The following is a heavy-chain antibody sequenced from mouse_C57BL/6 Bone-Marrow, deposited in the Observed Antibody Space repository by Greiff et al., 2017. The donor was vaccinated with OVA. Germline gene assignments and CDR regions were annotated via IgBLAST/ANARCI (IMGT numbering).Heavy chain of an antibody. J-gene: IGHJ2*01. CDR3: AIGVYYVCVFGY. CDR1: GYTFTSYW. D-gene: IGHD1-1*01. Sequence: QVQLKQPGAELVKPGASVKLSCKASGYTFTSYWMHWVKQRPGQGLEWIGRIHPSDSYTNYNQKFKGKATLTVDKSSSTAYMQLSSLTSEDSAVYSFAIGVYYVCVFGYWGQGTTLTVSS. CDR2: IHPSDSYT. V-gene: IGHV1-74*01.